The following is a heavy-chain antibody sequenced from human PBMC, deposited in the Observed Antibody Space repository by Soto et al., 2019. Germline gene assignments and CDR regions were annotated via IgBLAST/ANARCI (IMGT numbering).Heavy chain of an antibody. CDR3: AREAGSHFDH. Sequence: GGSLRLSCATSGFAFNGFTFSSYAMNWVRQAPGKGLEWVSSISSSGNYIYYADSVRGRFTISRDNAKTSLNLQMNSLRAEDTAVYYCAREAGSHFDHWGQGTLVTVSS. CDR2: ISSSGNYI. J-gene: IGHJ4*02. CDR1: GFAFNGFTFSSYA. D-gene: IGHD6-13*01. V-gene: IGHV3-21*01.